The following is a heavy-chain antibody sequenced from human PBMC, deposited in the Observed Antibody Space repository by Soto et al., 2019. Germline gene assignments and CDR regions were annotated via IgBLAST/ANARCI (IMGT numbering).Heavy chain of an antibody. D-gene: IGHD6-13*01. V-gene: IGHV4-38-2*01. J-gene: IGHJ5*02. CDR3: ARVGQKLEPELFDP. CDR1: GYSISSGYY. CDR2: IYHSGST. Sequence: SETLSLTCAVSGYSISSGYYWGWIREPPGKGLEWIGSIYHSGSTYYTPYLKSRVTISVDTSKNQFYLKLSSVTAEDTAVYYCARVGQKLEPELFDPWGQGTLVTVSS.